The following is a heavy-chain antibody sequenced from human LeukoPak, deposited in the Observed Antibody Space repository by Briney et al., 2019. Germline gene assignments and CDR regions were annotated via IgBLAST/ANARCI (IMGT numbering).Heavy chain of an antibody. CDR1: GFTFSSYG. V-gene: IGHV3-23*01. Sequence: GGSLRLSCAASGFTFSSYGMHWVRQAPGKGLEWVSAISGSGGSTYYADSVKGRFTISRDNSKNTLYLQINSLRAEDTAVYYCAKGQDGLFDYWGQGTLVTVSS. CDR3: AKGQDGLFDY. CDR2: ISGSGGST. J-gene: IGHJ4*02.